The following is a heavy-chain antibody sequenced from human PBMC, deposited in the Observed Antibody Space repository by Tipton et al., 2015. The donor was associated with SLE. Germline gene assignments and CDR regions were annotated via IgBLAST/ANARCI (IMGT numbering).Heavy chain of an antibody. CDR1: GASISSSNCY. D-gene: IGHD2-15*01. J-gene: IGHJ4*02. CDR2: IYHSGDT. Sequence: TLSLTCTVSGASISSSNCYWGWIRQPPGRGLEWIGSIYHSGDTHYNPSLKSRVTISVDTSKNQFSLKLDSVTAADTAMYYCARFLLYWGQGTLVTVSS. CDR3: ARFLLY. V-gene: IGHV4-39*07.